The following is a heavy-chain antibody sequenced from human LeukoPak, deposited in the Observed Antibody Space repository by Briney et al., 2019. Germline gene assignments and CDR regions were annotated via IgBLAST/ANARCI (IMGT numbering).Heavy chain of an antibody. J-gene: IGHJ6*03. CDR2: INWNGGST. Sequence: GGSLRLSCAASGFTFDDYGMSWVRQAPGKGLEWVSGINWNGGSTGYADSVKGRFTISRDNAKNSLYLQMNSLRAEDTALYYCAREGSTMVRGPYYYYYYYMDVWGKGTTVTVSS. CDR1: GFTFDDYG. D-gene: IGHD3-10*01. CDR3: AREGSTMVRGPYYYYYYYMDV. V-gene: IGHV3-20*04.